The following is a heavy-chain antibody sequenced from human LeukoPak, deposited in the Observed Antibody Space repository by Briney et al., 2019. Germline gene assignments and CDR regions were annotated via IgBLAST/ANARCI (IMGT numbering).Heavy chain of an antibody. J-gene: IGHJ4*02. CDR3: ARDRWRDGSSSFDN. CDR2: ISTYNGKT. Sequence: WASVKVSCKASGYTFTSYGISWVRQAPGQGLEWMGWISTYNGKTGYAQKVQGRVTMTTDTSTSTAYMELRSLRSDDTAVYYCARDRWRDGSSSFDNWGQGTLVTVSS. V-gene: IGHV1-18*01. D-gene: IGHD6-6*01. CDR1: GYTFTSYG.